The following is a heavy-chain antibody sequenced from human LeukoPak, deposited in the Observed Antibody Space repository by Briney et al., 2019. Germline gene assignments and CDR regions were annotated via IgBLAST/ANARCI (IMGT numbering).Heavy chain of an antibody. J-gene: IGHJ4*02. CDR3: ATSYCSGGSCYKLFDY. Sequence: SETLSLTCTVSGGSISSSSYYWGWIRQPPGKGLEWIGSIYYSGSTYYNPSLNSRGTISVDTSKNQFSLKLSSVTAADTAVYYCATSYCSGGSCYKLFDYWGQGTLVTVSS. CDR1: GGSISSSSYY. D-gene: IGHD2-15*01. V-gene: IGHV4-39*01. CDR2: IYYSGST.